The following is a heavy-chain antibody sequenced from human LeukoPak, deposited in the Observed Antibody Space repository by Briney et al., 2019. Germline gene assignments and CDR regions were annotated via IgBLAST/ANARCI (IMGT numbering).Heavy chain of an antibody. J-gene: IGHJ5*02. CDR3: ARNHGRQQRIRFDP. CDR2: INPNSGGT. V-gene: IGHV1-2*02. D-gene: IGHD6-13*01. Sequence: ASVKVSCKASGYTFTGYYMHWVRQAPGQGLEWMGWINPNSGGTNYAQKFQGRVTMTRDTSISTAYMELSRLRSDDTAVCYCARNHGRQQRIRFDPWGQGTLVTVSS. CDR1: GYTFTGYY.